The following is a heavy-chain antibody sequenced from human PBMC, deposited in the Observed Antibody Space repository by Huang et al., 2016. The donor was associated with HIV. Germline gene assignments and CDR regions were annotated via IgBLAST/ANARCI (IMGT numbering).Heavy chain of an antibody. D-gene: IGHD6-19*01. CDR3: AKQSSGWYVSADAFDI. CDR2: ISGSGGST. V-gene: IGHV3-23*01. J-gene: IGHJ3*02. Sequence: EVQLLESGGGLVQPGGSLRLSCAASGFTFSSYAMRWVRQAPGKGPEWVSAISGSGGSTYYADSVKGRFTISRDNSKNTLYLQMNSLRAEDTAVYYCAKQSSGWYVSADAFDIWGQGTMVTVSS. CDR1: GFTFSSYA.